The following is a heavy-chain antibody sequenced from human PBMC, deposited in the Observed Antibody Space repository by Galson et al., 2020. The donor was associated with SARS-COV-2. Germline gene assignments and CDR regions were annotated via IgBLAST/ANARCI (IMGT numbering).Heavy chain of an antibody. CDR1: GVSFSGYY. CDR2: INHSGNT. Sequence: SETLSLTCAVYGVSFSGYYWSWIRQPPGKGLEWIGEINHSGNTNYSPSLKSRVTISVDTSKNQFSLQLSSVTAADTSVYYCARGGYGNYVAYWGQGAMVTVSS. D-gene: IGHD4-17*01. CDR3: ARGGYGNYVAY. J-gene: IGHJ4*02. V-gene: IGHV4-34*01.